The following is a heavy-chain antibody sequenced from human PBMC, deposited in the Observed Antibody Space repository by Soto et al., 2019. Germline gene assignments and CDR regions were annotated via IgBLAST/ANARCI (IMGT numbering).Heavy chain of an antibody. D-gene: IGHD3-22*01. CDR2: IIPIFGTA. J-gene: IGHJ4*02. CDR1: GGTFSSYA. V-gene: IGHV1-69*06. CDR3: ARVKTPYSSGYYRAKHFDY. Sequence: GASVKVSCKASGGTFSSYAISWVRQAPGQGLEWMGGIIPIFGTANYAQKFQGRVTITADKSTSTAYMELSSLRSEDTAVYYCARVKTPYSSGYYRAKHFDYWGQGTLVTVSS.